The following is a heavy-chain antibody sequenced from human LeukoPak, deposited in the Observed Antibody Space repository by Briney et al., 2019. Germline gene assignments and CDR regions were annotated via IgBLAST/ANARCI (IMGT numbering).Heavy chain of an antibody. CDR2: ISSIEGRI. J-gene: IGHJ4*02. D-gene: IGHD3-9*01. Sequence: PGGSLRLSCAASGFTFSNYAIHWVRQAPGKGLECVSAISSIEGRIYYANSVKGRFTISRDNAKNSLYLQMNSLRAEDTAVYYCARDQSYDILTGALKYWGQGTLVTVSS. CDR3: ARDQSYDILTGALKY. CDR1: GFTFSNYA. V-gene: IGHV3-64*04.